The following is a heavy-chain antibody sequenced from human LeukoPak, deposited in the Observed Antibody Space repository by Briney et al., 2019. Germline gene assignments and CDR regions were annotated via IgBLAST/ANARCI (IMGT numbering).Heavy chain of an antibody. V-gene: IGHV6-1*01. CDR2: TYYRSKWYN. D-gene: IGHD1-26*01. CDR3: VTVGATGRSADY. J-gene: IGHJ4*02. CDR1: GDSVSSNSAA. Sequence: SQTLSLTCAISGDSVSSNSAAWNWIRQSPSRGLEWLGRTYYRSKWYNDYAVSVKSRITINPDTSKNQFSLQLNSVTAADTAMYYCVTVGATGRSADYWGQGTLVTVSS.